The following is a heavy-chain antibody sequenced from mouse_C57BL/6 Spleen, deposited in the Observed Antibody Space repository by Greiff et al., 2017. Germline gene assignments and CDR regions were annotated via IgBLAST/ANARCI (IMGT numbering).Heavy chain of an antibody. CDR2: LAPSDSYT. Sequence: QVQLKQSGAELVMPGASVKLSCKASGYTFTSYWMPWVKQRPGPGLEWIGELAPSDSYTNSNQKFKGKSTLTVDKSSSTAYMQLSSRTSEDSAVYYCARSRGTYYSNYECAYWGQGTLVTVSA. CDR1: GYTFTSYW. D-gene: IGHD2-5*01. J-gene: IGHJ3*01. CDR3: ARSRGTYYSNYECAY. V-gene: IGHV1-69*01.